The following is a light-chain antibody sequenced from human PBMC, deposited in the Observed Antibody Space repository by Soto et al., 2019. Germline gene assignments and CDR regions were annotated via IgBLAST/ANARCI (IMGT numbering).Light chain of an antibody. Sequence: QSALTQPPSVSGSPGQSITISCTGTSSDVGCSNYVSWYQQHPGKAPKLMIYEVSNRPSGISSRFSGSKSGNTASLTISGRHADDDDDYYCNSFTRSSTTSVFGTGTKLTVL. V-gene: IGLV2-14*01. CDR3: NSFTRSSTTSV. CDR1: SSDVGCSNY. CDR2: EVS. J-gene: IGLJ1*01.